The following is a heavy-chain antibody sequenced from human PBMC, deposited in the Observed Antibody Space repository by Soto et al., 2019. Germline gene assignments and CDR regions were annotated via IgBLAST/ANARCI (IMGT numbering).Heavy chain of an antibody. CDR1: GYSFTTYL. Sequence: QVQLVQSAAEVRKPGASVKVSCRTSGYSFTTYLMHWVRQAPGQGLEWMGILNPTAGRTSYSQKFQGRVTMTSDASTSTAYMELTGLRSDDTAVYYCARAVRGGLTVVTPGYWVQGTLVTVSS. CDR3: ARAVRGGLTVVTPGY. V-gene: IGHV1-46*01. J-gene: IGHJ4*02. CDR2: LNPTAGRT. D-gene: IGHD3-9*01.